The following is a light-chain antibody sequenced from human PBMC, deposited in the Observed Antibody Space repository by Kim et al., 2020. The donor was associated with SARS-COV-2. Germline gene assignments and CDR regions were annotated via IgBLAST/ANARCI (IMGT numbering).Light chain of an antibody. CDR2: DAS. CDR1: RSISNS. J-gene: IGKJ3*01. Sequence: EERTTRSCTARRSISNSLAGYHQKPGQAPRLLSYDASKRATGIPGRFSGSGSGTDFTLTITSLEPEDFAVYFCHQRANWPIFTFGPGTKVDIK. V-gene: IGKV3-11*01. CDR3: HQRANWPIFT.